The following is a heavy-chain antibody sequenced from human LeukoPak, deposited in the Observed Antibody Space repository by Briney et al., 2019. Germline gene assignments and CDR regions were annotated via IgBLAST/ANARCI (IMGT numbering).Heavy chain of an antibody. Sequence: GASEKVSCKASGYTFTSYGISWVRQAPGQGLEWMGWISAYNGNTNYAQKLQGRVTMTTDTSTSTAYMELRSLRSDDTAVYYCARDPRPFLWFGELPEGYWGQGTLVTVSS. D-gene: IGHD3-10*01. CDR3: ARDPRPFLWFGELPEGY. CDR1: GYTFTSYG. J-gene: IGHJ4*02. V-gene: IGHV1-18*01. CDR2: ISAYNGNT.